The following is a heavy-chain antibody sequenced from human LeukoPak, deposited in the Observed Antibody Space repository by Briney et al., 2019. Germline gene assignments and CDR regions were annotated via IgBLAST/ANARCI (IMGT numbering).Heavy chain of an antibody. J-gene: IGHJ4*02. V-gene: IGHV3-7*01. Sequence: PGGSLRLSCAASGFTFSSYAMHWVRQAPGKGLEWVANIKKDGSEKYYVDSVKGRFTISRDNAKKSLYLQMNSLGAEDTAVYYCARHLSGITGYTYGRGIDYWGQGTLLTVSS. CDR2: IKKDGSEK. CDR3: ARHLSGITGYTYGRGIDY. CDR1: GFTFSSYA. D-gene: IGHD5-18*01.